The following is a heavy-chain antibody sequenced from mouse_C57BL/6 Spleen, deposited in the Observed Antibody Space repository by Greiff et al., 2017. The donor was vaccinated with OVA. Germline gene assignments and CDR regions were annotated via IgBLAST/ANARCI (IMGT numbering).Heavy chain of an antibody. Sequence: EVKLMESGAELVRPGDSVKLSCTASGFNFKDDYMPWVKQRPEQGLEWIGWLDPENGDTDYASKFQGKATITADTSSITAYLQLSSLTSKDTAVYDCTSLYGNALAYWGQGTLVTVSA. CDR1: GFNFKDDY. CDR2: LDPENGDT. J-gene: IGHJ3*01. D-gene: IGHD2-1*01. V-gene: IGHV14-4*01. CDR3: TSLYGNALAY.